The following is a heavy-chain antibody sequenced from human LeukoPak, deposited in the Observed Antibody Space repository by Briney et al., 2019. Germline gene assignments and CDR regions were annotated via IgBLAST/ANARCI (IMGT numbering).Heavy chain of an antibody. D-gene: IGHD3-3*01. V-gene: IGHV4-34*01. CDR2: INHSGST. Sequence: PSETLSLTCAVYGGSFSGYYWSWIRQPPGKGLEWIGEINHSGSTNYNPSLKSRVTISVDTSKNQFSLKLSSVTAADTAVYYCARGEGVRFWSGYTNWFDPGGQGTLVTVSS. CDR1: GGSFSGYY. J-gene: IGHJ5*02. CDR3: ARGEGVRFWSGYTNWFDP.